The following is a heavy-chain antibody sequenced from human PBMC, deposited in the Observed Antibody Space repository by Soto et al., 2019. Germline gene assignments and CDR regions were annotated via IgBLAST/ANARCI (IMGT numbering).Heavy chain of an antibody. Sequence: HPGGSLRLSCTASGFTFGDYAMNWVRQAPGKGLEWVGFIRGKPNGGATDYAASLKGRFTISRDDSRSVAYLQMNSLKTEDTAVYYCTIDFQGQYYYGMDVWGQGTTVTVSS. CDR2: IRGKPNGGAT. CDR1: GFTFGDYA. V-gene: IGHV3-49*04. J-gene: IGHJ6*02. CDR3: TIDFQGQYYYGMDV.